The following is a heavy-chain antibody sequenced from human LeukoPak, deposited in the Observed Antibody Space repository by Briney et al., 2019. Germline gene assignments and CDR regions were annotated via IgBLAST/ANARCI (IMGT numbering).Heavy chain of an antibody. CDR1: GGSISSYY. CDR2: IYYSGST. V-gene: IGHV4-59*01. CDR3: ARDDPLPAAMFGLDY. D-gene: IGHD2-2*01. Sequence: SETLSLTCTVSGGSISSYYWSWIRQPPGKGLEWIGYIYYSGSTNYNPSLKSRVTISVDTSKNQFSLKLSSVTAADTAVYYCARDDPLPAAMFGLDYWGQGTLVTVSS. J-gene: IGHJ4*02.